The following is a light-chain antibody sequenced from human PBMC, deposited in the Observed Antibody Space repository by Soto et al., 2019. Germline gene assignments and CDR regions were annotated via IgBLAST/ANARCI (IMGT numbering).Light chain of an antibody. CDR1: QSISSW. Sequence: DIQMTQSPSTLSASVGDRVTITCRASQSISSWLAWYQQKPGKAPKLLIYKASSLESGVPSRFSGSGSGTDFTLTISSLQPEDFATYYCQQLNSLITFGQGTRLEIK. J-gene: IGKJ5*01. CDR3: QQLNSLIT. CDR2: KAS. V-gene: IGKV1-5*03.